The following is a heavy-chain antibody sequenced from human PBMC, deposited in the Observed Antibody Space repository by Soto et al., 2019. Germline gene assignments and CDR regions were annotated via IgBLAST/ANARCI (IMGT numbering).Heavy chain of an antibody. V-gene: IGHV2-5*02. CDR2: IYWDDDK. D-gene: IGHD1-26*01. J-gene: IGHJ5*02. CDR1: GFSLSTSGVG. Sequence: QITLKESGPTLVKPTQTLTLTCTFSGFSLSTSGVGVGWIRQPPGKALEWLALIYWDDDKRYSPSLKSRLTITKDTSKNQVVLTMTNMDPVDTATYYCAHGGVPERGADWFDPWGQGTLVTVSS. CDR3: AHGGVPERGADWFDP.